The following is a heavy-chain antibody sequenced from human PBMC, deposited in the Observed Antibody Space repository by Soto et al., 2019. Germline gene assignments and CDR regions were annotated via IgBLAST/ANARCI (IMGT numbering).Heavy chain of an antibody. CDR1: GGSISSGDYY. V-gene: IGHV4-30-4*01. CDR2: IYYSGST. CDR3: ARAPIEDRHYDILTGYKIDPWYFDY. J-gene: IGHJ4*02. Sequence: PSETLSLTCTVSGGSISSGDYYWSWIRQPPGKGLEWIGYIYYSGSTYYNPSLKSRVTISVDTSKNQFSLKLSSVTAADTAVYYCARAPIEDRHYDILTGYKIDPWYFDYWGQGTLVTVSS. D-gene: IGHD3-9*01.